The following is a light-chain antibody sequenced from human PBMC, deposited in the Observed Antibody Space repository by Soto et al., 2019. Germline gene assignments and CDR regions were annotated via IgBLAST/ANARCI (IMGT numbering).Light chain of an antibody. CDR2: DAS. J-gene: IGKJ2*01. CDR3: QQRSNWPPYT. CDR1: QRVSSY. Sequence: EIVLTQSPASLSLSPGERDTLSCRASQRVSSYLGWYQQKPGQAPRLLIYDASNRVTVIPARFSGSGSGTDFTLTISSLEPEDFAVYYCQQRSNWPPYTFGQGTKLEIK. V-gene: IGKV3-11*01.